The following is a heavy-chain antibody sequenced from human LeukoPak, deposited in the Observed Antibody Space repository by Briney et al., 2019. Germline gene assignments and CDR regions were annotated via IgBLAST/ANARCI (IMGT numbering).Heavy chain of an antibody. Sequence: GASVKVSCKASGYTFTSYGISWVRQAPGQGLEWMGIINPSGGSTSYAQKFQGRVTMTRDTSTSTVYMELSSLRSEDTAVYYCARAQGYYYYYYGMDVWGQGTTVTVSS. CDR3: ARAQGYYYYYYGMDV. V-gene: IGHV1-46*01. CDR2: INPSGGST. J-gene: IGHJ6*02. CDR1: GYTFTSYG.